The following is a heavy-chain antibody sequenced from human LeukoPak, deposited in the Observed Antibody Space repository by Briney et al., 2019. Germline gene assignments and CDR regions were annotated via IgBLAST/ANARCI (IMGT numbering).Heavy chain of an antibody. CDR2: IYYSGST. CDR1: GGPISSYY. Sequence: SETLSLTCTVSGGPISSYYWSWIRQPPGKGLEWIGYIYYSGSTNYNPSLKSRVTISVDTSKNQFSLKLSSVTAADTAVYYCARQRIAARPFDYWGQGTLVTVSS. V-gene: IGHV4-59*01. CDR3: ARQRIAARPFDY. J-gene: IGHJ4*02. D-gene: IGHD6-6*01.